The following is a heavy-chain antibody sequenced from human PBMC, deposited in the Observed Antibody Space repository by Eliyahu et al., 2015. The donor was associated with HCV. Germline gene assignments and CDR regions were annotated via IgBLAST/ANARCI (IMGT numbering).Heavy chain of an antibody. CDR1: GFXFNSYG. V-gene: IGHV3-21*01. J-gene: IGHJ4*02. CDR2: ISSSGSYI. D-gene: IGHD2-15*01. CDR3: VRRDCSGGSCRGDQ. Sequence: EVHLVESGGGLVKPGGSLRLXCVASGFXFNSYGMAWVRQAPGKGVQWVSSISSSGSYIYYADSAKGRFTVSRDNAWNSLSLQMNNLRADDTALYYCVRRDCSGGSCRGDQWGQGTLVTVSS.